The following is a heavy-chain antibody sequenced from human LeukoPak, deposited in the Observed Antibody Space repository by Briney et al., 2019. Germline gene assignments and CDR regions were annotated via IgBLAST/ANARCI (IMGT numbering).Heavy chain of an antibody. CDR2: IRYDGSNK. Sequence: GGSLRLSCAASGFTFSSYGMHWVRQAPGKGLEWVAFIRYDGSNKYYADSVKGRFTISRDNSKNTLYLQMNSLRAEDTAVYYCAKDVFRRNNDYGDYGLLYWGQGTLVTVSS. CDR3: AKDVFRRNNDYGDYGLLY. D-gene: IGHD4-17*01. V-gene: IGHV3-30*02. CDR1: GFTFSSYG. J-gene: IGHJ4*02.